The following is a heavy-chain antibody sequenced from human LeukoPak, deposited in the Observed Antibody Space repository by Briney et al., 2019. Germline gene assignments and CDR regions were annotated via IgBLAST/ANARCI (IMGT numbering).Heavy chain of an antibody. V-gene: IGHV1-18*04. Sequence: ASVKVSCKASGYTFTSYGISWVRQAPGQGLEWMGWISAYNGNTNYAQKLQGRVTMTTDTSTSTAYMELRSLRSDDTAVYYCARERTAAADNYYFDYWGQGTLVTVSS. CDR2: ISAYNGNT. CDR3: ARERTAAADNYYFDY. J-gene: IGHJ4*02. D-gene: IGHD6-13*01. CDR1: GYTFTSYG.